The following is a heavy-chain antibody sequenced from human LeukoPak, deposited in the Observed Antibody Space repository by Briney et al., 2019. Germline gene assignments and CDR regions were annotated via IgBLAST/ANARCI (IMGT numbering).Heavy chain of an antibody. CDR3: ARWGDGYDMAAFDI. CDR1: GFTFSSYG. CDR2: IRYDGSNK. V-gene: IGHV3-30*02. Sequence: GGSLRLSCAASGFTFSSYGMHWVRQAPGKGLEWVAFIRYDGSNKYYADSVKGRFTISRDNSKNTLYLQMNSLRAEDTAVYYCARWGDGYDMAAFDIWGQGTMVTVSS. D-gene: IGHD5-24*01. J-gene: IGHJ3*02.